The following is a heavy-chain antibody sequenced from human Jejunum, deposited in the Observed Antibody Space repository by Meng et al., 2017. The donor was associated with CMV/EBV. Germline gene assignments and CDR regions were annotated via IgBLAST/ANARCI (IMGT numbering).Heavy chain of an antibody. J-gene: IGHJ4*02. D-gene: IGHD4-11*01. CDR3: AKGRVSRRDYFDY. CDR2: SSWDGGST. Sequence: SGFSYNDYNMHWVRQAPGKGLEWVCLSSWDGGSTYYADAVKGRFTISRDRNKDSLYLQMNSLRIEDTALYYCAKGRVSRRDYFDYWGQGMLVTVSS. CDR1: GFSYNDYN. V-gene: IGHV3-43*01.